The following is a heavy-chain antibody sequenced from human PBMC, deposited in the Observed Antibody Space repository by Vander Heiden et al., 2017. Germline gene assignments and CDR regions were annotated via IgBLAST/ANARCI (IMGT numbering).Heavy chain of an antibody. CDR1: GFPFNTYW. V-gene: IGHV3-7*03. D-gene: IGHD4-17*01. Sequence: EVQLVESGGGLVQPGGSLRLSCAASGFPFNTYWMAWVRQGPGEGLEWVGNIKNDGSENYYVDSVKGRFTISRDNAKNSLYLQMNSLRADDTAVYYCARTPFSYGDFFFDYWGQGALVTVSS. J-gene: IGHJ4*02. CDR2: IKNDGSEN. CDR3: ARTPFSYGDFFFDY.